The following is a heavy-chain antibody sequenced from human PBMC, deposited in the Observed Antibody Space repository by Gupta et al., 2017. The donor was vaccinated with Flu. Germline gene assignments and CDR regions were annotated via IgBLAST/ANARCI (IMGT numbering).Heavy chain of an antibody. D-gene: IGHD6-13*01. CDR1: GYVLTSYS. V-gene: IGHV1-3*01. J-gene: IGHJ5*02. Sequence: QVQLVQSGAAVKKPGASVKISCEASGYVLTSYSIHWVRQAPGHRLEWMGWINPATGNTKYSQNFQDRVSISRDTSANTAYMELRSLKCEDTALYYCARVPSSRFSNWFDPWGRGTLVNVSS. CDR2: INPATGNT. CDR3: ARVPSSRFSNWFDP.